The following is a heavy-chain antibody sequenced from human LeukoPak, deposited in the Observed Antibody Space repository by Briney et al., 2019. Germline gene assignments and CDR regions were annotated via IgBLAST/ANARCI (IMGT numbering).Heavy chain of an antibody. V-gene: IGHV3-23*01. CDR2: ISSSGGST. CDR3: ANQARRTGYYFDN. Sequence: PGGSLTLSCAASGFTFSSYAMSWVRRAPGKGLEWVSSISSSGGSTFYADSVKGRFTVSRDNSKNTLYLEMSSLRAEDTAVYYCANQARRTGYYFDNWGQGTLVTVSS. J-gene: IGHJ4*02. CDR1: GFTFSSYA.